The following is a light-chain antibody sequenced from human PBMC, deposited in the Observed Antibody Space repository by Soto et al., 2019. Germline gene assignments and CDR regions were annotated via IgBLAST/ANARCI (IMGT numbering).Light chain of an antibody. J-gene: IGLJ3*02. CDR2: GNR. Sequence: QAVVTQPPSVSGVPGQRVTISCTGTNSNLGAGYDVHWYQQLPGAAPKLVVFGNRNRPSGVPERFSGSKSGTSASLAITGVQADDEADYYCQTYDYSLTAFVFGGGTKLTVL. V-gene: IGLV1-40*01. CDR1: NSNLGAGYD. CDR3: QTYDYSLTAFV.